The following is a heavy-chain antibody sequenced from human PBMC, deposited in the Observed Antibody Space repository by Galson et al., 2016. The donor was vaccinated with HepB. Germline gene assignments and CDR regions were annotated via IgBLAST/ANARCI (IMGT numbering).Heavy chain of an antibody. CDR2: TFYRSTWEN. J-gene: IGHJ6*02. Sequence: CAIYGDSVYNNGAAWVWIRQSPSRGLEWLGRTFYRSTWENHYAGSVKDRITISPDTSRNQFSLHPNSVTPEDTAVYYCARAVMLGRGMDVWGQGTTVTVSS. V-gene: IGHV6-1*01. D-gene: IGHD3-10*01. CDR3: ARAVMLGRGMDV. CDR1: GDSVYNNGAA.